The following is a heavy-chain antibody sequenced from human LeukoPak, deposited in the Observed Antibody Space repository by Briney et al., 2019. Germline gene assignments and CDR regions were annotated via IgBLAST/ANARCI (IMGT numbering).Heavy chain of an antibody. CDR3: AKGTRGYCAYTFDY. V-gene: IGHV3-23*01. J-gene: IGHJ4*02. CDR1: GFTFSDYA. D-gene: IGHD5-12*01. CDR2: ISVSGGTT. Sequence: GGSLRLSCAASGFTFSDYAMSWVRQAPGEGLEWVSVISVSGGTTYYADSVKGRFTISRDSSKNTLYLQMTSLRADDTAVYYCAKGTRGYCAYTFDYWGQGALVTVSS.